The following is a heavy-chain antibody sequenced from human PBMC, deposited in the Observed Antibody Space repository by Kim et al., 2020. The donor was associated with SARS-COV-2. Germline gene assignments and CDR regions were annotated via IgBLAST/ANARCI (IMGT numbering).Heavy chain of an antibody. J-gene: IGHJ4*02. D-gene: IGHD3-22*01. V-gene: IGHV3-66*01. CDR3: ARDSRDYDSSGYYSGY. Sequence: VKGRFPISRDKSRNTLYLQMNSLRAEDTAVYYCARDSRDYDSSGYYSGYWGQGTLVTVSS.